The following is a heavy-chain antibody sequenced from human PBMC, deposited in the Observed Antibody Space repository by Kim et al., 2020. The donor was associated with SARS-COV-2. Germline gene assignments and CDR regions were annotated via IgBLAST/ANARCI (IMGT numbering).Heavy chain of an antibody. CDR1: GGTFSSYA. J-gene: IGHJ6*02. V-gene: IGHV1-69*13. D-gene: IGHD3-10*01. CDR2: IIPIFGTA. CDR3: ARGEAGITMVRAEYYYYYYGMDV. Sequence: SVKVSCKASGGTFSSYAISWVRQAPGQGLEWMGGIIPIFGTANYAQKFQGRVTITADESTSTAYMELSSLRSEDTAVYYCARGEAGITMVRAEYYYYYYGMDVWGQGTTVTVSS.